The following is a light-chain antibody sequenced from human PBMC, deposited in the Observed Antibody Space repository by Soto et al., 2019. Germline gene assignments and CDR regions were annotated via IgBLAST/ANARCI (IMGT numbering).Light chain of an antibody. CDR1: QSVSNNY. CDR2: GAS. CDR3: QQRSNWPPIT. J-gene: IGKJ5*01. V-gene: IGKV3D-20*02. Sequence: EIVLTPSPGTLSLSPVEIANLSWRAIQSVSNNYLAWYQQKPGQAPRLLIYGASNRATGIPDRFSGSGSGTDFTLTIRSLEPEDFAVYYCQQRSNWPPITCGQGKRRAIK.